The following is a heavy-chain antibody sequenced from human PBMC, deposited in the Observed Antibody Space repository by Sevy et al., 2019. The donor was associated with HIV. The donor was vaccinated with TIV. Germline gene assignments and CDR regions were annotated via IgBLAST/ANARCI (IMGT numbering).Heavy chain of an antibody. CDR3: ARGEAGYDFWTGYPPFDP. J-gene: IGHJ5*02. V-gene: IGHV3-74*01. CDR1: GFTFSSYW. CDR2: INSDGSST. D-gene: IGHD3-3*01. Sequence: GGSLRLSCAASGFTFSSYWMHWVRQAPGKGLVWVSRINSDGSSTRYADSVKGRFTISIDNAKNTLYLQMNSLRAEDTAVYYCARGEAGYDFWTGYPPFDPWGQGTLVTVSS.